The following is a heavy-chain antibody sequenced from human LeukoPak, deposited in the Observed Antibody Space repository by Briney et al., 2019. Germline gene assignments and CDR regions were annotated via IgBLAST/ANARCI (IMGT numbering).Heavy chain of an antibody. D-gene: IGHD2-21*01. J-gene: IGHJ4*02. CDR1: GFTFSSYA. V-gene: IGHV3-23*01. Sequence: GGSLRLSCAASGFTFSSYAMSWVRQAPGKGLDWVSTISGSGGSTYYADSVKGRFTISRDNSKNTLYLQMNSLRAEDTAVYYCAKGTYYPNYYFDYWGLGTLVTVSS. CDR3: AKGTYYPNYYFDY. CDR2: ISGSGGST.